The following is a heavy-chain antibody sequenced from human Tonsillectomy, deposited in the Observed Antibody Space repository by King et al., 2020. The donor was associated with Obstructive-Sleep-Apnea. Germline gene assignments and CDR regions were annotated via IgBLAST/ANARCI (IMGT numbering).Heavy chain of an antibody. V-gene: IGHV4-4*02. CDR1: GGSISSSNW. CDR3: AANIPGWQALVV. CDR2: IYHSGST. J-gene: IGHJ4*02. D-gene: IGHD1-20*01. Sequence: VQLQESGPVLVKPSETLSLTCAVSGGSISSSNWWNCVRQPPGKGLEWIGEIYHSGSTNYIPSLNSRLTISVDTSKNQFSLTLSSVTAADTAVYYCAANIPGWQALVVWGQGTLVTVSS.